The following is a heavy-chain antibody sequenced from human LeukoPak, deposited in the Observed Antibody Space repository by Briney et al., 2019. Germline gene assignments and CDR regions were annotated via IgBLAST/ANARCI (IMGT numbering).Heavy chain of an antibody. Sequence: SETLSLTCAVYGGSFTAFFWSWIRQSPEKGLEWIGEISHNGSTSYSPSFKSRVTITVDASTNQFSLHVKSVSAADTAVYYCARRRLRYHPGFDPWGQGTLVTV. J-gene: IGHJ5*02. CDR2: ISHNGST. CDR3: ARRRLRYHPGFDP. V-gene: IGHV4-34*01. D-gene: IGHD3-9*01. CDR1: GGSFTAFF.